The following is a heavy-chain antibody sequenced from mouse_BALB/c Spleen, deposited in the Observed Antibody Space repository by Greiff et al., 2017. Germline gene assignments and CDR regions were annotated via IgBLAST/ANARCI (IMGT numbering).Heavy chain of an antibody. D-gene: IGHD4-1*01. Sequence: QVQLKQSGPGLVAPSQSLSITCTVSGFSLTGYGVNWVRQPPGKGLEWLGMIWGDGSTDYNSALKSRLSISKDNSKSQVFLKMNSLQTDDTARYYCARRTGTGTRYFDVWGAGTTVTVSS. V-gene: IGHV2-6-7*01. J-gene: IGHJ1*01. CDR2: IWGDGST. CDR1: GFSLTGYG. CDR3: ARRTGTGTRYFDV.